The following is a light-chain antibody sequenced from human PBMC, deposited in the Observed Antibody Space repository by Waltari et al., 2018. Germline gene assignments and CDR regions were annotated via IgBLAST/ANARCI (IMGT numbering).Light chain of an antibody. CDR3: SSYTGSITLV. J-gene: IGLJ1*01. CDR1: GSDVGGDNY. CDR2: DVI. Sequence: QSALTQPASVSGSPGQPITISCTGTGSDVGGDNYVSWYQQHPGKAPKLMIYDVINRPSGVSHRFSGSKSGNTASLTISGLQADDEADYYCSSYTGSITLVFGSGTKVTVL. V-gene: IGLV2-14*03.